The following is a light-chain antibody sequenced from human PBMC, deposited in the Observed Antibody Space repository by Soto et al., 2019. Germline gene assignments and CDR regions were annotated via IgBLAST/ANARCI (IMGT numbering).Light chain of an antibody. CDR1: SGHSSYA. CDR3: QTWGTGIQV. V-gene: IGLV4-69*01. CDR2: LNSDGSH. Sequence: QPVLTQSPSASASLGASVKLTCTLSSGHSSYAIAWHQQQPEKGPRYLMKLNSDGSHSKADGIPDRFSGSSSGAVRYLTISSLQSEDEADYYCQTWGTGIQVFGGGTKLTVL. J-gene: IGLJ3*02.